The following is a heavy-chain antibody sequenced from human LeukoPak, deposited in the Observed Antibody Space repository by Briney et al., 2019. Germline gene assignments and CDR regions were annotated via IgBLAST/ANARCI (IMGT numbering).Heavy chain of an antibody. V-gene: IGHV3-72*01. CDR3: AWGDAYCSGDCFSD. D-gene: IGHD2-21*02. CDR1: GFTFSSYS. Sequence: GGSLRLSCAASGFTFSSYSMNWVRQAPGKGLEWIGRSGNKDDSYITHYAASVRDRFTISRDESKNSVYLQMNSLKTEDTAVYYCAWGDAYCSGDCFSDWGQGTLVTVSA. J-gene: IGHJ4*02. CDR2: SGNKDDSYIT.